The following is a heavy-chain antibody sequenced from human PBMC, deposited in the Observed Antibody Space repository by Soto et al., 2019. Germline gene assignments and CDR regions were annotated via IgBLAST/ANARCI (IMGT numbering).Heavy chain of an antibody. CDR1: GFTFSNAW. J-gene: IGHJ4*02. Sequence: EVQLVESGGGLVKPGGSLRLSCAASGFTFSNAWMSWVRQAPGKGLEWVGRIKSKTDGGTTDYAAPVKGRITISRVDSKNTLYLQMNSLKTEDPAVYYCTTSPHWGEFDYWGQGTLVTVSS. V-gene: IGHV3-15*01. CDR3: TTSPHWGEFDY. CDR2: IKSKTDGGTT. D-gene: IGHD3-16*01.